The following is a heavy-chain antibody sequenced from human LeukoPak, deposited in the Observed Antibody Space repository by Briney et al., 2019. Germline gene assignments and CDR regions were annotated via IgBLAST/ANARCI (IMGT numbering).Heavy chain of an antibody. V-gene: IGHV1-2*02. CDR1: GYTFTGYY. CDR3: AREAGTTAFDI. J-gene: IGHJ3*02. Sequence: ASVKVSCKASGYTFTGYYMHWVRQAPGQGLEWMGWINPNSGGTNYAQKFQGRVTMTRDTSISTAYMELSRLRSDDTAVYYSAREAGTTAFDIWGQGTMVPVSS. D-gene: IGHD6-19*01. CDR2: INPNSGGT.